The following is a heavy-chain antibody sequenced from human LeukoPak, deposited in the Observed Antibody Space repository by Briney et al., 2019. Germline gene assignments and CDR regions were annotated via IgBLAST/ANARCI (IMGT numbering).Heavy chain of an antibody. CDR2: ISGNGVVT. D-gene: IGHD1-1*01. V-gene: IGHV3-23*01. Sequence: PGGSLRLSCAASGFTFSSYALNWVRQTPGKGLQWVAAISGNGVVTFYADSVKGRFAVSRDNFRNIMYLQMNSLGAEDTAVYYCVKTAVGTGPYDFWGQGTLVTVSS. J-gene: IGHJ4*02. CDR1: GFTFSSYA. CDR3: VKTAVGTGPYDF.